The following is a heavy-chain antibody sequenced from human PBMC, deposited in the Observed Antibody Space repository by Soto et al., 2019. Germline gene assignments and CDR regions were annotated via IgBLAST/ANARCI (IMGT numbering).Heavy chain of an antibody. CDR2: ISWNSGSI. CDR1: GFTFDDYA. J-gene: IGHJ4*02. V-gene: IGHV3-9*01. Sequence: EVQLVESGGGLVQPGRSLRLSCAASGFTFDDYAMHWVRQAPGKGLEWVSGISWNSGSIGYADSVKGRFTISRDNAKNSLYLQMNSLRAEDTALYYCAKDIYGDRVYYFGYWGQGTLVTVSS. CDR3: AKDIYGDRVYYFGY. D-gene: IGHD4-17*01.